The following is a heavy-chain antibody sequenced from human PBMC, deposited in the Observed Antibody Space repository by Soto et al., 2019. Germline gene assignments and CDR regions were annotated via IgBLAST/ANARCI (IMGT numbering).Heavy chain of an antibody. CDR1: GFTFSDYG. Sequence: QLQLVESGGGVVQPGRSLRLPCAASGFTFSDYGMHWVRQAPGTGLEWVAVISYDGSDKYYADSVKGLFTISRDNSKNRLYLQMNSLRAEDTAVYYCATMERLFDYWGQGTLVTVSS. D-gene: IGHD3-3*01. V-gene: IGHV3-30*03. CDR2: ISYDGSDK. CDR3: ATMERLFDY. J-gene: IGHJ4*02.